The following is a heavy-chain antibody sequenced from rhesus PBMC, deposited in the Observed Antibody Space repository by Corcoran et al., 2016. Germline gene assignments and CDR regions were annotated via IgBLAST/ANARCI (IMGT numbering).Heavy chain of an antibody. D-gene: IGHD3-9*01. J-gene: IGHJ4*01. Sequence: QVTLKESGPALVKPTQTLTLTCTFSGFSISTTGTGVGWIRQPPGKALEWLPSIYWNDSKYYSTSLKSRLTISKDTSKNQVVLTMTNMDPVDTATYYCARVPYYEDDYGYYYPAGVFDYWGQGVLVTVSS. CDR3: ARVPYYEDDYGYYYPAGVFDY. CDR2: IYWNDSK. CDR1: GFSISTTGTG. V-gene: IGHV2-95*01.